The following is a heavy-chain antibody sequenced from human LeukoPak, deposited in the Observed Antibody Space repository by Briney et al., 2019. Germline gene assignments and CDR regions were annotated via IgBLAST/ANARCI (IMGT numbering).Heavy chain of an antibody. CDR2: IYHSGST. CDR1: GGSISSSNW. CDR3: ARESDYYGSGGLDYFDY. J-gene: IGHJ4*02. D-gene: IGHD3-10*01. Sequence: PQTLSLTCAVSGGSISSSNWWSWVRQPPGKGLEWIGEIYHSGSTNYNPSLKSRVTISVDKSKNQFSLKLSSVTAADTAVYYCARESDYYGSGGLDYFDYWGQGTLVTVSS. V-gene: IGHV4-4*03.